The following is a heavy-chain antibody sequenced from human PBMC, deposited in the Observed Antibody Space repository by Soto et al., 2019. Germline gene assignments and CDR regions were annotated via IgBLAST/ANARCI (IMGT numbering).Heavy chain of an antibody. D-gene: IGHD3-22*01. Sequence: QVQLVESGGGVVQPGRSLRLSCAASGFTVSSYAMHWVRQAPGKGLEWVAVISYDGSNKYYADSVKGRFTISRDNSKNTLYLQMNSLRAEDTAVYYCARDLVYYDSSGSFDYWGQGTLVTVSS. CDR3: ARDLVYYDSSGSFDY. CDR1: GFTVSSYA. CDR2: ISYDGSNK. J-gene: IGHJ4*02. V-gene: IGHV3-30-3*01.